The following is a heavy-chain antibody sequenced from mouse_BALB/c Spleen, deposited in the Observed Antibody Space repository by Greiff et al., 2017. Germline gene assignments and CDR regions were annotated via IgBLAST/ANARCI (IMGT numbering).Heavy chain of an antibody. D-gene: IGHD1-1*01. J-gene: IGHJ4*01. V-gene: IGHV1-63*02. CDR2: IYPGGGYT. CDR3: ARSNYYGSSYYAMDY. CDR1: GYTFTNYW. Sequence: VQLQQSGAELVRPGTSVKISCKASGYTFTNYWLGWVKQRPGHGLEWIGDIYPGGGYTNYNEKFKGKATLTPDTSSSTAYMQLSSLTSEDSAVYFCARSNYYGSSYYAMDYWGQGTSVTVSS.